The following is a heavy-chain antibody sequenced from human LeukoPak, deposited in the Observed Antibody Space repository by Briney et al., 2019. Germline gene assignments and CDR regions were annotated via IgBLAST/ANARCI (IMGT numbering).Heavy chain of an antibody. CDR3: AKVGGLAVAGTDNWMDP. J-gene: IGHJ5*02. V-gene: IGHV4-39*02. CDR1: GGSISSSSYY. CDR2: IHYSGKT. Sequence: PSETLSLTCTVSGGSISSSSYYWGWVRQPPGEGLEWIGNIHYSGKTYYNPSLKSRVTISIDTSKNQFSLKLSSVTAADTAVYSCAKVGGLAVAGTDNWMDPWGQGTLVTVSS. D-gene: IGHD6-19*01.